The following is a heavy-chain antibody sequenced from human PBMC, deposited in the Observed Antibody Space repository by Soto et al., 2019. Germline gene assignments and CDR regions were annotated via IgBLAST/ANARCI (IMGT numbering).Heavy chain of an antibody. D-gene: IGHD6-19*01. CDR1: GGSFSGYY. J-gene: IGHJ3*02. V-gene: IGHV4-34*01. CDR3: ARLPPYSSGWYQGLDI. CDR2: INHSRST. Sequence: QVQLQQWGAGLLKPSETLSLTCAVYGGSFSGYYWSWIRQPPGKGLEWIGEINHSRSTNYNPSLKSRVTISVDTSKNQFSLKLSSVTAADTAVYYCARLPPYSSGWYQGLDIWGQGTMVTVSS.